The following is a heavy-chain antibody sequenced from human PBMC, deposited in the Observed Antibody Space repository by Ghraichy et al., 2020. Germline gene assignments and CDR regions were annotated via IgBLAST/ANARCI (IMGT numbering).Heavy chain of an antibody. CDR3: ARIHFACSSTSCSYNWFDP. Sequence: SQTLSLTCAVYGGSFSGYYWSWIRQPPGKGLEWIGEINHSGSTNYNPSLKSRVTISVDTSKNQFSLKLSSVTAADTAVYYCARIHFACSSTSCSYNWFDPWGQGTLVTVSS. CDR1: GGSFSGYY. J-gene: IGHJ5*02. V-gene: IGHV4-34*01. D-gene: IGHD2-2*01. CDR2: INHSGST.